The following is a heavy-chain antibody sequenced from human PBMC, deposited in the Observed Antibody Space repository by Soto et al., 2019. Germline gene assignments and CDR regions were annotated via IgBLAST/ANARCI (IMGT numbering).Heavy chain of an antibody. D-gene: IGHD2-15*01. V-gene: IGHV4-59*01. CDR2: IYYSGST. CDR3: ARGGMVVVAARGWFDP. Sequence: QVQLQESGPGLVKPSETLSLTCTVSGGSISSYYWSWIRQPPGKGLEWIGYIYYSGSTNYNPSLKRRVTISVDTSKNQFSLKLSSVTAADTAVYYCARGGMVVVAARGWFDPWGQGTLVTVSS. CDR1: GGSISSYY. J-gene: IGHJ5*02.